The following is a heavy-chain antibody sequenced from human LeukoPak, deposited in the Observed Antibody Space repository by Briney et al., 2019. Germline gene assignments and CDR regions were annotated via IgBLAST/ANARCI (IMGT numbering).Heavy chain of an antibody. Sequence: SETLSLTCTVSGGSISSYYWSWIRQPPGKGLEWIGYIYYSGSTNYNPSLKSRVTISVDTSKNQFSLKLSSVTAADTAVYYCARRSAVGHFDYWGQGTLVTVSS. CDR3: ARRSAVGHFDY. J-gene: IGHJ4*02. D-gene: IGHD6-13*01. V-gene: IGHV4-59*08. CDR1: GGSISSYY. CDR2: IYYSGST.